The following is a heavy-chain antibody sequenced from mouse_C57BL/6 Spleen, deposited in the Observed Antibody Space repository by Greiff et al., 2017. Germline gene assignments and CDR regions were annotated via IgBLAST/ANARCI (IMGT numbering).Heavy chain of an antibody. J-gene: IGHJ3*01. CDR2: IDPENGDT. D-gene: IGHD2-14*01. Sequence: EVQFHQLGAELVSQGAPAKLPSTVPAFNIKDALMHWVKQRPEQGLEWIGGIDPENGDTEYASKFQGKATITADTSSNTAYLQLSSLTSEDTAVYYCTSIGGFAYWGQGTLVTVSA. CDR1: AFNIKDAL. CDR3: TSIGGFAY. V-gene: IGHV14-4*01.